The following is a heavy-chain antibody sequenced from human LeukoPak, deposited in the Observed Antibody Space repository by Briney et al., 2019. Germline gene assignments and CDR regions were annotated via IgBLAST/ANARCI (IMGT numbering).Heavy chain of an antibody. CDR1: GGSISSYY. CDR3: ARDRSLGEQLEFDY. Sequence: SETLSLTCTVSGGSISSYYWSWIRQPPGKGLEWIGYIYYSGSTNFNPSLKSRVTISVDTSKNQFSLKLSSVTAADTAVYYCARDRSLGEQLEFDYWGQGTLVTVSS. J-gene: IGHJ4*02. CDR2: IYYSGST. D-gene: IGHD6-13*01. V-gene: IGHV4-59*01.